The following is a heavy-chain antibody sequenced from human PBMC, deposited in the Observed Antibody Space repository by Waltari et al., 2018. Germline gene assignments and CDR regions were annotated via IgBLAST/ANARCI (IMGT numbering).Heavy chain of an antibody. CDR3: ARDMAGGGGTSGWIDF. Sequence: EMRLVESGGAVTQPGRSLRLSCVASGFRFDDYAMHWVRQVPGKGLEWVFLISWNRGSIFYSDSLKSRVTSSRDNSRNSLHLDINNLRSEDTALYFCARDMAGGGGTSGWIDFWGQGTLVTVSS. V-gene: IGHV3-43D*03. D-gene: IGHD3-16*01. CDR2: ISWNRGSI. J-gene: IGHJ4*02. CDR1: GFRFDDYA.